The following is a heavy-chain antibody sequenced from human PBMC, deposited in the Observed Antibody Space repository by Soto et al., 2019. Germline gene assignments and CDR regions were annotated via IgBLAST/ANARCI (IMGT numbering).Heavy chain of an antibody. Sequence: PGESLKISCNASGYIFMDYWIGWVRQMPGKGLEWMGIVYPRDSDTRYSPSFQGQVTISADRSTGTAFLQWRSLKASDTALYYCARPPLPGYSIHFNSWGQGTLVTVSS. CDR3: ARPPLPGYSIHFNS. D-gene: IGHD2-15*01. CDR1: GYIFMDYW. CDR2: VYPRDSDT. V-gene: IGHV5-51*01. J-gene: IGHJ4*02.